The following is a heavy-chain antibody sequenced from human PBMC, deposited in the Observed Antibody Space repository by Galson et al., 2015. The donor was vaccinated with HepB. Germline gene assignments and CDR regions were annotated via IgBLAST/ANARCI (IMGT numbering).Heavy chain of an antibody. Sequence: YLRLPCAASGFAFANHWMHWGRQVPGKGLEWVAKIKKDGCEKCYVDSAKGRFTISRDNAKNSLYLQLNSLTAEDTDVYYCARGAGWFTDWWGQGTLVTVSS. D-gene: IGHD3-10*01. J-gene: IGHJ4*02. CDR2: IKKDGCEK. V-gene: IGHV3-7*03. CDR1: GFAFANHW. CDR3: ARGAGWFTDW.